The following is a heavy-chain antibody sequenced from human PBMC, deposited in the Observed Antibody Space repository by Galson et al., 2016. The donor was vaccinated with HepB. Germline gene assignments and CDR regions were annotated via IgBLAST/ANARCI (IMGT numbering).Heavy chain of an antibody. CDR2: SRYSGTV. V-gene: IGHV3-43*02. D-gene: IGHD3-3*01. CDR3: AKEEVWSGYYFYYGIDV. Sequence: SLRLSCAVSGFSLSNYEMNWVRQAPGKGLEWLSYSRYSGTVYYAESVKGRFTISRVNRKNSLYLQMNSLRTEDTALYYCAKEEVWSGYYFYYGIDVWGQGTMVTVSS. CDR1: GFSLSNYE. J-gene: IGHJ6*02.